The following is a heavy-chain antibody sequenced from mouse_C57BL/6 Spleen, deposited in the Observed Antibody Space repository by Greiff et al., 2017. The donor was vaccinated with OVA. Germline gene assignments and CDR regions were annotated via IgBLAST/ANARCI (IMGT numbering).Heavy chain of an antibody. CDR1: GYTFTSYW. D-gene: IGHD1-1*01. J-gene: IGHJ4*01. Sequence: QVQLQQPGAELVKPGASVKMSCKASGYTFTSYWITWVKQRPGQGLEWIGDIYPGSGSTNYNEKFKSKATLTVDTSSSTAYMQLSSLTSEESAVYYCERDGGYYGSSSADYWGQGTSVTVSS. V-gene: IGHV1-55*01. CDR2: IYPGSGST. CDR3: ERDGGYYGSSSADY.